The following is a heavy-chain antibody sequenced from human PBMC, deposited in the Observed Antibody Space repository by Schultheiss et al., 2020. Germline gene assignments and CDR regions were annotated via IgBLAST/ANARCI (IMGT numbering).Heavy chain of an antibody. Sequence: GGSLRLSCAASGFTFSSYAMHWVRQAPGKGLEWVAVISYDGSNKYYADSVKGRFTISRDNSKNTLYLQMNSLRAEDTAVYYCTCPAIVVVVAATQAYFDYWGQGTLVTVSS. CDR2: ISYDGSNK. J-gene: IGHJ4*02. V-gene: IGHV3-30*01. CDR3: TCPAIVVVVAATQAYFDY. CDR1: GFTFSSYA. D-gene: IGHD2-15*01.